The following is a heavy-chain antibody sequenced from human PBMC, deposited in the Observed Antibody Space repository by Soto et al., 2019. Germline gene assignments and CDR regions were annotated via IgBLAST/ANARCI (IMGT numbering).Heavy chain of an antibody. CDR3: ARVPPGGYSGYDSAFDI. D-gene: IGHD5-12*01. V-gene: IGHV3-20*04. Sequence: GGSLRLSCAASGFTFSSYSMNWVRQAPGKGLEWVSGISWSGSSTGYADSVKGRFTISRDNAKNSLYLQMNSLRAEDTAWYYCARVPPGGYSGYDSAFDIWGQGTMVTVSS. CDR2: ISWSGSST. CDR1: GFTFSSYS. J-gene: IGHJ3*02.